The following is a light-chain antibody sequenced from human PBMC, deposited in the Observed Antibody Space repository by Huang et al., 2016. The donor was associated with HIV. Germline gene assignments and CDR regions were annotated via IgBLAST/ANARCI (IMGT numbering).Light chain of an antibody. CDR2: GAS. V-gene: IGKV3-15*01. CDR1: QSVSSS. Sequence: EIVMTQSPATLSVSPGERATLSCRASQSVSSSLAWYQQKPGQAPRLLIYGASTRATDIPARVSGSGAGTDFTLTISSLQSEDCALYFCQQYNNWPRTFGPGTKVDI. CDR3: QQYNNWPRT. J-gene: IGKJ3*01.